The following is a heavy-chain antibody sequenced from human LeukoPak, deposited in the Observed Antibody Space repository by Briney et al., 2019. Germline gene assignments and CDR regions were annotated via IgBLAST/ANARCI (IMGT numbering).Heavy chain of an antibody. V-gene: IGHV4-4*07. CDR3: ASLSSGAGFDV. CDR2: LLASEST. Sequence: PSETLSLTCSVSGAYMSNYYWTWVRQSAAQGLEWIGRLLASESTIYNPSLKSRVTMSLDTSKAQLSLTLTSVTAADSALYYGASLSSGAGFDVWGQGTVVTVSS. D-gene: IGHD3-22*01. J-gene: IGHJ3*01. CDR1: GAYMSNYY.